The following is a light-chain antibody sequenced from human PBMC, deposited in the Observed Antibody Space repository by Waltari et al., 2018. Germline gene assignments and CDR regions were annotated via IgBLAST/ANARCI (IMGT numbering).Light chain of an antibody. CDR3: QQYGSSPWT. V-gene: IGKV3-20*01. CDR1: QSVSSSY. J-gene: IGKJ1*01. CDR2: GAS. Sequence: EIVLTQSPGPLSLSPGERATLSCRASQSVSSSYLAWYQQKPGQAPRLLIYGASSRFTGIPDRFSGSGSGTDFTLTNSRLEPEDFAVYYCQQYGSSPWTFGQGTKVEIK.